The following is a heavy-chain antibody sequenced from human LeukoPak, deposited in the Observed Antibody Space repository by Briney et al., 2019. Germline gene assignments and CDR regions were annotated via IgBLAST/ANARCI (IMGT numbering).Heavy chain of an antibody. J-gene: IGHJ4*02. CDR2: IIPILGIA. CDR3: ATGYCSGGSCYSVGTAFDY. Sequence: SVKVSCKASGGTFSSYAISWVRQAPGQGLEWMGRIIPILGIANYAQKFQGRVTITADKSTSTAYMELSSLRSGDTVVYYCATGYCSGGSCYSVGTAFDYWGQGTLVTVSS. CDR1: GGTFSSYA. V-gene: IGHV1-69*04. D-gene: IGHD2-15*01.